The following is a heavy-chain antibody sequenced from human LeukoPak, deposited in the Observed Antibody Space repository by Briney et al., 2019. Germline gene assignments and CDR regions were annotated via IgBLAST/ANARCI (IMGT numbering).Heavy chain of an antibody. CDR1: GFTFSSYW. CDR3: ARSGASGFDY. CDR2: INIDGSRT. D-gene: IGHD2-15*01. J-gene: IGHJ4*02. V-gene: IGHV3-74*01. Sequence: PGGSLRLSCAASGFTFSSYWMYWVRQAAGKGLMWVSHINIDGSRTNYADSVKGRFTISRDNAKNTLYLQMNSLRAEDTAVYFCARSGASGFDYWGPGTLVTVSS.